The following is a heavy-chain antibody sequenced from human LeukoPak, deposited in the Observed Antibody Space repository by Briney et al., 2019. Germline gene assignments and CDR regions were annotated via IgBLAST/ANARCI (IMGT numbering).Heavy chain of an antibody. Sequence: SETLSLTCAVYGGSFSGYYWSWIRQPAGKGLEWIGEINHSGSTNYNPSLKSRVTISVDTSKYQFSLKLSSVTAADTAVYYCASALWFGGSSFDYWGQGTLVTVSS. V-gene: IGHV4-34*01. CDR2: INHSGST. CDR1: GGSFSGYY. CDR3: ASALWFGGSSFDY. D-gene: IGHD3-10*01. J-gene: IGHJ4*02.